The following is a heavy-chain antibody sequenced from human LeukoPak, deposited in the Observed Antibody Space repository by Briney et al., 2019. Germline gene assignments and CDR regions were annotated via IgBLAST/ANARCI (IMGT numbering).Heavy chain of an antibody. Sequence: SETLSLTCTVSGGSISSYYWSWIRQPPGKGLEWIGYIYYSGSTNYNPSLKSRVTISVDTSKNQFSLKLSSVTAADTAVYYCARDPGGYLDYWGQGTLVTVSS. CDR2: IYYSGST. CDR1: GGSISSYY. D-gene: IGHD2-15*01. J-gene: IGHJ4*02. CDR3: ARDPGGYLDY. V-gene: IGHV4-59*01.